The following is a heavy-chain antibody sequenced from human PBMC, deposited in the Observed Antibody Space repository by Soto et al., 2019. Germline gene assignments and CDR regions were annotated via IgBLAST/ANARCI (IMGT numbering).Heavy chain of an antibody. D-gene: IGHD6-19*01. J-gene: IGHJ4*02. V-gene: IGHV3-30-3*01. CDR2: ISYDGSNK. Sequence: QVQLVESGGGVVQPGRSLRLSCAASGSTFSSYTMHWVRQAPGKGLEWVAAISYDGSNKYYADSVKGRFTISRDNSKNTLYVQMNSLRGEDTAVYYCARGAGIAVAGTSFEYWGQGTLVTVSS. CDR3: ARGAGIAVAGTSFEY. CDR1: GSTFSSYT.